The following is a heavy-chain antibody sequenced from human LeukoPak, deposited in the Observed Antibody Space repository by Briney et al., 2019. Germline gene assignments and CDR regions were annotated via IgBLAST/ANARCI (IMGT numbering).Heavy chain of an antibody. CDR3: ARLSAVNYFHLDS. CDR1: GYSFSNNC. Sequence: GESLKISCKGSGYSFSNNCIGLVRQMPGKGLEWIGIIYPGDSQTGYSRSLQGQVTISVDMSISTAYLQWGSLKASDFTVYYCARLSAVNYFHLDSWGQGTLVTVSS. J-gene: IGHJ4*02. CDR2: IYPGDSQT. D-gene: IGHD2/OR15-2a*01. V-gene: IGHV5-51*01.